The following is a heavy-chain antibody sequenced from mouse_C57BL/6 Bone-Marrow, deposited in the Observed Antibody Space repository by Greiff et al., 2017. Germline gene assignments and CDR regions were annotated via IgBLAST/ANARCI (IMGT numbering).Heavy chain of an antibody. CDR3: ARWGLRRAFAY. J-gene: IGHJ3*01. CDR2: IHPNSGST. CDR1: GYTFTRYW. Sequence: QVQLKQPGAELVKPGASVKLSCKASGYTFTRYWMPWVKQRPGQGLEWIGMIHPNSGSTNYNEKFKSKATLTVDKSSSTAYMQLSSLTSEDSAVYYCARWGLRRAFAYWGQGTLVTVSA. D-gene: IGHD2-2*01. V-gene: IGHV1-64*01.